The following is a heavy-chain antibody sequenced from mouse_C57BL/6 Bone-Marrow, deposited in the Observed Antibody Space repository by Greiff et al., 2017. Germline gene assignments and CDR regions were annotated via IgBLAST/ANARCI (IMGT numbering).Heavy chain of an antibody. D-gene: IGHD2-3*01. V-gene: IGHV5-6*01. J-gene: IGHJ2*01. CDR1: GFTFSSYG. CDR3: ARLIYDGYYDYVDY. CDR2: ISSGGSYT. Sequence: EVKVVESGGDLVKPGGSLKLSCAASGFTFSSYGMSWVRQTPDKRLAWVATISSGGSYTYYPDSVKGRFTISRDNAKNTLYLQMSSLKSEDTAMYYCARLIYDGYYDYVDYWGQGTTLTVSS.